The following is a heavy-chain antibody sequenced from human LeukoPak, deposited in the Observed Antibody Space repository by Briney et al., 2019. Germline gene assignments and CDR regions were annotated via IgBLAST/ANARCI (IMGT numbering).Heavy chain of an antibody. CDR2: INPSGGST. J-gene: IGHJ4*02. V-gene: IGHV1-46*01. D-gene: IGHD5-24*01. CDR3: ARDLGEIATRRGAYYFDY. CDR1: GYTFTSYY. Sequence: ASVKVSCKASGYTFTSYYMHWVRQAPGQGLEWMGIINPSGGSTSYAQKFQGRVTMTRDMSTSTVYMELSSLRSEDTAVYYCARDLGEIATRRGAYYFDYWGQGTLVTVSS.